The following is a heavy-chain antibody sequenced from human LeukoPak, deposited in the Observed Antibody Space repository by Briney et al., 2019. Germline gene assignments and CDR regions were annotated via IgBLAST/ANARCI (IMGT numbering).Heavy chain of an antibody. V-gene: IGHV4-59*08. CDR1: GGSIRSYY. J-gene: IGHJ4*02. CDR2: IFYAGST. Sequence: SETLSLTCTVSGGSIRSYYWSWIRQPPGKGLEWIGYIFYAGSTTYNPSLKSRVTISIDTSKNQFSLKLNSVTAADTAVYYCASGVRGYSYGPLDYWGQGILVTVSS. CDR3: ASGVRGYSYGPLDY. D-gene: IGHD5-18*01.